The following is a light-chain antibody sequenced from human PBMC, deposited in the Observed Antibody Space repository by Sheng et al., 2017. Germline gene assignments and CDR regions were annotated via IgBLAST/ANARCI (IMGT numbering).Light chain of an antibody. CDR1: ESINSW. J-gene: IGKJ1*01. V-gene: IGKV1-5*03. CDR2: KTS. Sequence: DIQMTQSPSTLSASVGDRVTITCRASESINSWLAWYQQKPGKAPNLLIYKTSNLESGVPSRFSGSGSGTEFTLTINSLQPADFATYYCQHYNGYSRTFGQGTKVEIK. CDR3: QHYNGYSRT.